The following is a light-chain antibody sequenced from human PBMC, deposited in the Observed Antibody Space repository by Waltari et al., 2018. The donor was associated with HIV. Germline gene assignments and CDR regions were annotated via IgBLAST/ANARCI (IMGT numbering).Light chain of an antibody. CDR3: TSFTTTTAWV. CDR1: SSDIGGYDY. J-gene: IGLJ3*02. Sequence: QSALTQPASVSGSLGQSITFSCTGTSSDIGGYDYVSWYQQHPGEAPKIIIYDVTNRPSGISAPFSGSKSGDTASLTISGLQAEDEADYYCTSFTTTTAWVFGGGTKLTVL. V-gene: IGLV2-14*03. CDR2: DVT.